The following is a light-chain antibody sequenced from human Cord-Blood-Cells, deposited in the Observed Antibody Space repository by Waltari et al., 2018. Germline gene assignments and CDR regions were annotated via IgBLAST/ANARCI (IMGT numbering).Light chain of an antibody. CDR3: QQYNSYNT. CDR2: KAS. Sequence: QMTQSPSTLSASVGDRVTITCRASQSISSWLAWYQQKPGKAPKLLIYKASSLESGVPSRFSGSGSGTEFTLTISSLQPDDFATYYCQQYNSYNTFGQGTKLEIK. CDR1: QSISSW. J-gene: IGKJ2*01. V-gene: IGKV1-5*03.